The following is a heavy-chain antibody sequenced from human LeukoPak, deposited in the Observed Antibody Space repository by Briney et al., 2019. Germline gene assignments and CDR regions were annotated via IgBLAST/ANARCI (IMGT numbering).Heavy chain of an antibody. Sequence: MAGGSLRLSCAPSGFPFSNAWMSWVRQAPGKGLEWVGRIKSKTDGGTTDYAAPVKGRFTISRDDSKNTLYLQMNSLKTEDTAVYYCTTDPPSIVGATRVDYWGQGTLVTVSS. CDR2: IKSKTDGGTT. J-gene: IGHJ4*02. V-gene: IGHV3-15*01. CDR3: TTDPPSIVGATRVDY. CDR1: GFPFSNAW. D-gene: IGHD1-26*01.